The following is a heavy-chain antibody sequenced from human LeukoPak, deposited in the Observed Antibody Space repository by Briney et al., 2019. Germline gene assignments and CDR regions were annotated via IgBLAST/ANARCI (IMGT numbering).Heavy chain of an antibody. CDR3: TRVRSGNDFDY. J-gene: IGHJ4*02. CDR1: GFTFCDCA. Sequence: GGSLRLSCTASGFTFCDCAMSWVRQAPGKGLEWVGFIRSKAYGGTTQYAASVKGRFTISRDDSKSIAYLQMSSLKTEDTAVYYCTRVRSGNDFDYWGQGTLVTVSS. V-gene: IGHV3-49*04. D-gene: IGHD3-10*01. CDR2: IRSKAYGGTT.